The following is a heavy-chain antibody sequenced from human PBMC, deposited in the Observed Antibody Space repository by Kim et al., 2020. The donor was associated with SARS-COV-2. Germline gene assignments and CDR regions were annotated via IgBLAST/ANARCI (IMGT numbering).Heavy chain of an antibody. D-gene: IGHD4-17*01. J-gene: IGHJ4*02. V-gene: IGHV4-59*01. CDR1: GGSMSSYY. Sequence: SETLSLTCTVSGGSMSSYYWSWIRQPPGKGLEWIGYIYYTGSTNYNPSLKSRVTILVDTSRNQFSLKLSSVTAADTAVYYCARDAVGTTGAAVYWGQGTLVTVSS. CDR3: ARDAVGTTGAAVY. CDR2: IYYTGST.